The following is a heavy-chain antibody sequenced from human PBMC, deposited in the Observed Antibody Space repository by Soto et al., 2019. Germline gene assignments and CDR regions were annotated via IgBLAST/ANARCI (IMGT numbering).Heavy chain of an antibody. V-gene: IGHV3-74*01. J-gene: IGHJ4*02. CDR3: GSVFEY. CDR1: GFTFTNYW. CDR2: VDSEGIYT. Sequence: DVQLVESGGVLVQPGGSLRLSCAASGFTFTNYWMHWVRQAPEKGLVWVARVDSEGIYTSYADSVKGRFTISRDNAKNTLYLQMSDMRVEDTAVYYCGSVFEYWGQGSLVTVSS.